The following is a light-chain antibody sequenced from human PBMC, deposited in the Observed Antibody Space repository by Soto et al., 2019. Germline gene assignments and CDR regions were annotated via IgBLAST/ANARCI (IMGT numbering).Light chain of an antibody. CDR3: QQYNSYLLT. J-gene: IGKJ4*01. V-gene: IGKV1-5*01. CDR1: QSIGTW. CDR2: DAS. Sequence: DIQMTQSPSTLSASVGDRVTITCRASQSIGTWLAWYQQKPGKAPKFLIYDASTLESGVPSRFSGSESGTEFTLTSSSLQPDDFATYYCQQYNSYLLTFGGGTKVEIK.